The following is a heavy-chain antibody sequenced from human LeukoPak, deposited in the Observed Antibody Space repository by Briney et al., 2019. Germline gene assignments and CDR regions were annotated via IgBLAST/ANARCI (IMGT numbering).Heavy chain of an antibody. Sequence: SETLSLTCTVSGYSISSGYYWGWIRQPPGKGLGWIGSIYHSGSTYYNPSLKSRVTISVDTSKNQFSLKLSSVTAADTAVYYCARRPYTSAAGLPIDYWGQGTLVTVSS. CDR2: IYHSGST. CDR1: GYSISSGYY. V-gene: IGHV4-38-2*02. D-gene: IGHD6-13*01. J-gene: IGHJ4*02. CDR3: ARRPYTSAAGLPIDY.